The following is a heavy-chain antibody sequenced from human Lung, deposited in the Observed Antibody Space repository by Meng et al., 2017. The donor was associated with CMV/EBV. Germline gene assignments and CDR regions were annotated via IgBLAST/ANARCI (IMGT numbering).Heavy chain of an antibody. D-gene: IGHD6-19*01. CDR3: ASASSGWYNNWFDP. Sequence: XXXLTXAVYGGSFSGYYWSWIRQPPGKGLEWIGEINHSGSTNYNPSLKSRVTISVDTSKNQFSLKLSSVTAADTAVYYCASASSGWYNNWFDPWGQGTXVTVSS. CDR1: GGSFSGYY. J-gene: IGHJ5*02. V-gene: IGHV4-34*01. CDR2: INHSGST.